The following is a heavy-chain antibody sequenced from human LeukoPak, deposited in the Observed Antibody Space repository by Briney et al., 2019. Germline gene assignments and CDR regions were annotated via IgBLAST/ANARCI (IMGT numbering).Heavy chain of an antibody. CDR1: GGSFSGYY. CDR3: VRGQDISTGYYRGMVL. Sequence: SETLSLTCAVYGGSFSGYYWSWIRQPPGKGLEWIGEINHSGSTNYNPSLKSRVTISVDTSKNQFSLKLSSVTAADTAVYYCVRGQDISTGYYRGMVLWGQGTTVTVAS. D-gene: IGHD3-9*01. V-gene: IGHV4-34*01. CDR2: INHSGST. J-gene: IGHJ6*02.